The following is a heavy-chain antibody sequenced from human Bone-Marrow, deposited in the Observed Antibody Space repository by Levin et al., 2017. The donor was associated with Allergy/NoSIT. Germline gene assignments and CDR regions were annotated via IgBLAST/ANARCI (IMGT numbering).Heavy chain of an antibody. CDR2: ISGSGGST. CDR3: AKETLVEHNWFDP. V-gene: IGHV3-23*01. J-gene: IGHJ5*02. Sequence: GESLKISCAASGFTFSSYAMSWVRQAPGKGLEWVSAISGSGGSTYYADSVKGRFTISRDNSKNTLYLQMNSLRAEDTAVYYCAKETLVEHNWFDPWGQGTLVTVSS. CDR1: GFTFSSYA.